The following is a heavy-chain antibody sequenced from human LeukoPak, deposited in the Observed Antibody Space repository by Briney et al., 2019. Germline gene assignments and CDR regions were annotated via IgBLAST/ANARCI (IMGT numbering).Heavy chain of an antibody. V-gene: IGHV4-39*07. CDR3: ASGYRKRTFDY. Sequence: SSETLSLTCTVSGGSISSSSYYWGWIRQPPGKGREWIGSIYYSGSTYYNPSLKSRVTISVDTSKNQFSLKLSSVTAADTAVYFCASGYRKRTFDYWGQGTLVTVSS. CDR1: GGSISSSSYY. J-gene: IGHJ4*02. CDR2: IYYSGST. D-gene: IGHD5-18*01.